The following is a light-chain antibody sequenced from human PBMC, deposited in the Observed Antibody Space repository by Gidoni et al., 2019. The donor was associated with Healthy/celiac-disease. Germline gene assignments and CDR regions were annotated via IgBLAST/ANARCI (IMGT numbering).Light chain of an antibody. CDR2: AAS. CDR1: QSVASY. Sequence: DIQMTQSPSSLSAFVGDRVTITCRASQSVASYLNWYQQKPGKAPKLLIYAASSLQSGVPSRFRGSGSVTDFTLTISSLQPEDFATYYCQQSYSTPRNFGQGTRLEIK. CDR3: QQSYSTPRN. V-gene: IGKV1-39*01. J-gene: IGKJ5*01.